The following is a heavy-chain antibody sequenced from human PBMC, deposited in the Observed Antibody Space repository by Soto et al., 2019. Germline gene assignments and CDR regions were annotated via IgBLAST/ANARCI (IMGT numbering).Heavy chain of an antibody. CDR1: GYSFTNYW. Sequence: GESLKISCKGSGYSFTNYWIGWVCQMPGKGLEWMGGIYPGDSDTKYSPSFQGQVSISVDKSISTAYLQWSSLKASDTATYYCARIDGGWLDFDYWGQGTLVTVSS. V-gene: IGHV5-51*01. CDR2: IYPGDSDT. J-gene: IGHJ4*02. D-gene: IGHD6-19*01. CDR3: ARIDGGWLDFDY.